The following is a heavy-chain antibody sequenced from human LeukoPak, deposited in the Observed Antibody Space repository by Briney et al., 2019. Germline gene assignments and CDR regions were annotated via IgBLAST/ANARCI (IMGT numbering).Heavy chain of an antibody. D-gene: IGHD2-2*01. J-gene: IGHJ4*02. V-gene: IGHV3-21*01. CDR1: GFTFSSYS. CDR3: ARVDIVVVPAARPEY. CDR2: ISSSSSYI. Sequence: GGSLRLSCAASGFTFSSYSMNWVRQAPGKGLEWVSSISSSSSYIYYADSVKGRFTISRDNAENSLYLQMNSLRAEDTAVYYCARVDIVVVPAARPEYWGQGTLVTVSS.